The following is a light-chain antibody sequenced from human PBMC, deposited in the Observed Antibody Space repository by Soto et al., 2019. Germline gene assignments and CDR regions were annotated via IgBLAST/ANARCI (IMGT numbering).Light chain of an antibody. CDR1: QSISVY. J-gene: IGKJ2*01. CDR3: QQTYRTPYT. V-gene: IGKV1-39*01. Sequence: DIQVTQSPSSLPVSIGDRITITCRSSQSISVYLNWYQKKPGTPPKLLIYAASNLQGGVPSRFSGGGSGPDFTLTISRLQPEDFATYSCQQTYRTPYTFGQGTKLEI. CDR2: AAS.